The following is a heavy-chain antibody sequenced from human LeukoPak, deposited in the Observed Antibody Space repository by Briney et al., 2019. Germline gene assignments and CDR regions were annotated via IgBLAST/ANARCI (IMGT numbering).Heavy chain of an antibody. CDR3: AKGLSRRDIGFGEFFDY. Sequence: GGSLRLSCAASGFTFDDYAMHWVRQAPGKGLEWVSGISWNSGSIGYADSVKGRFTISRDNAKNSLYLQMNSLRAEDTALYYCAKGLSRRDIGFGEFFDYWGQGTLVTVSS. V-gene: IGHV3-9*01. CDR1: GFTFDDYA. CDR2: ISWNSGSI. D-gene: IGHD3-10*01. J-gene: IGHJ4*02.